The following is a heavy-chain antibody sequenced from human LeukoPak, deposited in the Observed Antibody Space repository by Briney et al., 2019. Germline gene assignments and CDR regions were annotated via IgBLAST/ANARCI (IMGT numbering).Heavy chain of an antibody. Sequence: SETLSLTCSVSGYSISSGYYWGWIRQPPGMGLEWIGNIYHSGSTYYNPSPKSRVTISVDTSKNQFSLRLNSVTAADTAMYYCAKSGGYGLIDYWGQGTRVTVSS. V-gene: IGHV4-38-2*02. CDR2: IYHSGST. D-gene: IGHD1-26*01. CDR1: GYSISSGYY. J-gene: IGHJ4*02. CDR3: AKSGGYGLIDY.